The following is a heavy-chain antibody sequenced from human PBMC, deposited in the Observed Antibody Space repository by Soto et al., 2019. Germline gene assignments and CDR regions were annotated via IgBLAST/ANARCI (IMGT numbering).Heavy chain of an antibody. D-gene: IGHD3-22*01. CDR1: GGSISSSSYY. J-gene: IGHJ4*02. CDR3: ARQKYHSSGPTAY. V-gene: IGHV4-39*01. CDR2: IYYSGST. Sequence: SETLSLTCTVSGGSISSSSYYWGWIRQPPGKGLEWIGSIYYSGSTYYNPSLKSRVTISVDTSKNQFSLKLSSVTAADTAVYYCARQKYHSSGPTAYWDQTTLLTVSS.